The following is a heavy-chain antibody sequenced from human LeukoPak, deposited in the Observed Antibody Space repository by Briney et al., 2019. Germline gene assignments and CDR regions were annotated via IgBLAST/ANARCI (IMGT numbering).Heavy chain of an antibody. V-gene: IGHV1-46*01. D-gene: IGHD4-23*01. CDR3: AGDDYGGNSAFDY. Sequence: ASVRVSCKASGYTFTSYYMHWVRQAPGQGLEWMGVINPSGGSTSYAQKFQGRVTMTRDTSTSTVHMELSGLRSEDTAVYYCAGDDYGGNSAFDYWGQGTLVTVSS. CDR1: GYTFTSYY. CDR2: INPSGGST. J-gene: IGHJ4*02.